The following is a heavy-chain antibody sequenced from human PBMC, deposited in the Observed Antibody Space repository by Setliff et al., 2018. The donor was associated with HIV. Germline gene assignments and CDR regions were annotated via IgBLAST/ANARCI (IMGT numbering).Heavy chain of an antibody. V-gene: IGHV4-59*01. CDR2: IYYSGST. CDR1: GGSISSYY. Sequence: PSETLSLTCTVSGGSISSYYWSWIRQPPGKGLGWIGYIYYSGSTNYNPSLKSRVTISVDTSKNQFSLKLSSVIAADTAVYYCARIFGDQGYYYGMDVWGQGTTVTVSS. J-gene: IGHJ6*02. D-gene: IGHD3-3*01. CDR3: ARIFGDQGYYYGMDV.